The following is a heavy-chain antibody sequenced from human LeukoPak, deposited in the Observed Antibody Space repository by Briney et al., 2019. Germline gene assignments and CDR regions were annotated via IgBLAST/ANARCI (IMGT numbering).Heavy chain of an antibody. Sequence: PGGSLRLSCAASGFTFSGYYMSWVRQAPGKGLEWVSCIGSSSTYTNYADSVKGRFTISRDNAKNSLYLQMDGLRAEDTAVYYCARDRGAVAATWFDYWGQGTLVTVST. CDR1: GFTFSGYY. V-gene: IGHV3-11*05. D-gene: IGHD6-19*01. CDR2: IGSSSTYT. CDR3: ARDRGAVAATWFDY. J-gene: IGHJ4*02.